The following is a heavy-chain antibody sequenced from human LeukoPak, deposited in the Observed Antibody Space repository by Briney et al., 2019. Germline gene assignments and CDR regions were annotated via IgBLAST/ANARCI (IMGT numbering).Heavy chain of an antibody. D-gene: IGHD5/OR15-5a*01. J-gene: IGHJ4*02. CDR2: IYYSGTT. V-gene: IGHV4-59*01. CDR3: ARGRKYRVTELGSGYSDY. CDR1: GGSISNYY. Sequence: PSETLSLTCTVSGGSISNYYWNWIRQPPGKGLEWIGYIYYSGTTNYNPSLKSRVSMSVDTSKNQFSLKLSSVTAADTAVYYCARGRKYRVTELGSGYSDYWGQGTLVTVSS.